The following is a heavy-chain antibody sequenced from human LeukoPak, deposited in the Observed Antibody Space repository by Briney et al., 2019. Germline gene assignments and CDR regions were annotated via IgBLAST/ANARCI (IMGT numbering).Heavy chain of an antibody. D-gene: IGHD3-22*01. Sequence: ASVKVSCKASGYTFTGYYMHWVRQAPGQGLEWMGWINPNSGGTNYAQKFQGRVTMTREMSISTANMELSRLRSDDTAVYYCAREGTYYYDSSGYHNWFDPWGQGTLVTVSS. CDR1: GYTFTGYY. CDR3: AREGTYYYDSSGYHNWFDP. V-gene: IGHV1-2*02. J-gene: IGHJ5*02. CDR2: INPNSGGT.